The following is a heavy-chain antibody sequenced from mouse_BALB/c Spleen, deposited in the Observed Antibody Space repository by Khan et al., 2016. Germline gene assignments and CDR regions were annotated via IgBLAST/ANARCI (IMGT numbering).Heavy chain of an antibody. CDR1: GFSLTGYG. CDR2: IWGDGST. Sequence: QVQLKESGPGLVAPSQSLSITCTVSGFSLTGYGVNWVRQPPGKGLEWLGMIWGDGSTDYNSALKSRLSISKDNSKSQVFLKMNSLQTDDTARYYCARVLDYDPGLFAYWGQGTLVTVSA. D-gene: IGHD2-4*01. V-gene: IGHV2-6-7*01. CDR3: ARVLDYDPGLFAY. J-gene: IGHJ3*01.